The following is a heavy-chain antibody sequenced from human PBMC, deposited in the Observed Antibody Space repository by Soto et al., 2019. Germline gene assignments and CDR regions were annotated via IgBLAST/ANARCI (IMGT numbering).Heavy chain of an antibody. CDR1: GFTLSSYS. CDR3: ARETGLRSSGWSYSVDF. V-gene: IGHV3-48*02. D-gene: IGHD6-19*01. J-gene: IGHJ4*02. Sequence: EVQLVESGGGLVQPGGSLRLSCAASGFTLSSYSMHWVRQAPGKGLEWVSYISGSGGTIYYADSVKGRFTIARDNAQNSLSVQMNSLRDEDTAVYFCARETGLRSSGWSYSVDFWGQGTLVTVSS. CDR2: ISGSGGTI.